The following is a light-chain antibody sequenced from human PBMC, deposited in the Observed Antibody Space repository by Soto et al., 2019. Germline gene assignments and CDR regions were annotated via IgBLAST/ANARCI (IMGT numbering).Light chain of an antibody. Sequence: QSALTQPPSASGTPGQRVTISCSGSTSNIETNIVNWYQEVPGMTPTLLIYDDSQRPSAVPDRFSGSKSGTSASLAIRGLADEEDADYYCASWDGSLKGLVFGGGTKLTVL. V-gene: IGLV1-44*01. CDR2: DDS. CDR1: TSNIETNI. CDR3: ASWDGSLKGLV. J-gene: IGLJ3*02.